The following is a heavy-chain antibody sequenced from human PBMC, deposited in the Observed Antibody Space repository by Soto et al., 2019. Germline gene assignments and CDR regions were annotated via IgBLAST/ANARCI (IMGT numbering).Heavy chain of an antibody. CDR3: ARHPYYCSGGSCPNTYYMDV. J-gene: IGHJ6*03. CDR2: IYYSGST. V-gene: IGHV4-39*01. D-gene: IGHD2-15*01. CDR1: GGSISSSSYY. Sequence: ASETLSLTCTVSGGSISSSSYYWGWIRQPPGKGLEWIGSIYYSGSTYYNPSLKSRVTISVDTSKNQFSLKLSSVTAADTAVYYCARHPYYCSGGSCPNTYYMDVWGKGTTVNVSS.